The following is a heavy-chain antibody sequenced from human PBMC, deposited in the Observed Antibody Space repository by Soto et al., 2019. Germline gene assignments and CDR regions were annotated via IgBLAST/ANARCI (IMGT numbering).Heavy chain of an antibody. CDR1: GYSFTSYW. D-gene: IGHD2-2*01. CDR2: IYPGDSDT. CDR3: ARRRGSNSYKARNYYYYMDV. V-gene: IGHV5-51*01. Sequence: PGESLKISCKGSGYSFTSYWIGWVRQMPGKGLEWMGIIYPGDSDTRYSPSFQGQVTISADKSISTAYLQWSSLKASDTAMYYCARRRGSNSYKARNYYYYMDVWGKGTTVTVSS. J-gene: IGHJ6*03.